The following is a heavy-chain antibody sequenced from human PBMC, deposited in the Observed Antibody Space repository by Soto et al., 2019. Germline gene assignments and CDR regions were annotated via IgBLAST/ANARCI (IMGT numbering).Heavy chain of an antibody. V-gene: IGHV4-4*02. CDR2: IYHNGSP. CDR1: GGSISSTNW. Sequence: SETLSLTCVVSGGSISSTNWWTWVRQPPGKRLEWIGEIYHNGSPTYSPSLRGRATISVDKSNNQFSLRLRSVTAADTAVYYCARRYGGNFDYWGQGTLVTFSS. D-gene: IGHD2-15*01. CDR3: ARRYGGNFDY. J-gene: IGHJ4*02.